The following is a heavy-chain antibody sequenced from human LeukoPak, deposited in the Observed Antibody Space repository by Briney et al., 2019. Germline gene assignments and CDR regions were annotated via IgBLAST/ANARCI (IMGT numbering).Heavy chain of an antibody. Sequence: PGGSLRLSGAASGFTFSSYSMNWVRQAPGKGLEWVSSISSSSSYIYYADSVKGRFTISRDNAKNSLYLQMNSLRAEDTAVYYCARDPNYDFTHFDYWGQGTLVTVSS. D-gene: IGHD3-3*01. CDR1: GFTFSSYS. CDR2: ISSSSSYI. J-gene: IGHJ4*02. V-gene: IGHV3-21*01. CDR3: ARDPNYDFTHFDY.